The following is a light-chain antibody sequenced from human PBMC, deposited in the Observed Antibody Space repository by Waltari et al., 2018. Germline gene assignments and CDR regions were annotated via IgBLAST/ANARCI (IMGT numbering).Light chain of an antibody. CDR2: DAS. Sequence: EIVLTQSPATLSLSPGERATLSCRASQTVRTFLAWYQQKPGQAPRLHIFDASNRATGIPAKFRGSGSGTDFTLTVSNLEPEDFAVYYCQQRSNWPYTFGQGTRVDIK. J-gene: IGKJ2*01. V-gene: IGKV3-11*01. CDR1: QTVRTF. CDR3: QQRSNWPYT.